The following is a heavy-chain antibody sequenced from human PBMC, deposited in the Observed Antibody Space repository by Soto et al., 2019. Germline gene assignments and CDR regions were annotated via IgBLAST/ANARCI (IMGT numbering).Heavy chain of an antibody. Sequence: QVQLQESGPGLVKPSETLSLTCTVSGGSINNYYWSWIRQPPGKGLEWIGHVYYSGSTHYNPSLTSRLTMSVDASRNLFSLKLSSVTAADTAVYFCTRSHYFDYWGQGALVTVSS. CDR1: GGSINNYY. J-gene: IGHJ4*02. CDR2: VYYSGST. CDR3: TRSHYFDY. V-gene: IGHV4-59*08.